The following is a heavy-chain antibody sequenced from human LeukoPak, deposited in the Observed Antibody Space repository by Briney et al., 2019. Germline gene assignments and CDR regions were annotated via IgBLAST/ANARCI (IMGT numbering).Heavy chain of an antibody. CDR2: IYPDDSNT. Sequence: GESLKISCKGSGYSFTTYWIVWVRQMPGKGLEWMGIIYPDDSNTTYSPSFQGQVTISADKSISTAYLQWTSLKASDTAMYYCARLPGTGGYREGAHWGQGALVTVSS. V-gene: IGHV5-51*01. J-gene: IGHJ4*02. D-gene: IGHD2-8*02. CDR1: GYSFTTYW. CDR3: ARLPGTGGYREGAH.